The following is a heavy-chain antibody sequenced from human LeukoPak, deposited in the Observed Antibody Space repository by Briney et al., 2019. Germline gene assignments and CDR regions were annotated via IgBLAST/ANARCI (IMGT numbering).Heavy chain of an antibody. J-gene: IGHJ4*02. D-gene: IGHD3-22*01. CDR2: IIPLFGTA. Sequence: GASVKVSCKASGYTFSNHAINWVRQAPGPGLEWMGGIIPLFGTANYAQKFQGRVSITADESTSTVYMELNSLKSEDTAVYYCARGWDYDSGGRPTAYVYWGQGTLVTVSS. CDR3: ARGWDYDSGGRPTAYVY. V-gene: IGHV1-69*13. CDR1: GYTFSNHA.